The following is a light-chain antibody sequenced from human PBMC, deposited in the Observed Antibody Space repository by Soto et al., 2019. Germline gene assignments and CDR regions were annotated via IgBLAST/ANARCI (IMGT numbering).Light chain of an antibody. J-gene: IGKJ2*01. CDR2: DAS. CDR3: HQRFNWPRT. V-gene: IGKV3-11*01. Sequence: DIVLTQSPVTLSLSPGERATLSCRASQSVSSYLAWYQQKPGQAPRLLIYDASNRATGIPARFSGSGSGTDFTLTISSLGPEDSAVYYCHQRFNWPRTFGQGTKLEIK. CDR1: QSVSSY.